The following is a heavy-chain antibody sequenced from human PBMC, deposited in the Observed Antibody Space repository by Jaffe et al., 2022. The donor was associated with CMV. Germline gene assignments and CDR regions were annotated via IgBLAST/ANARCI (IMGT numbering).Heavy chain of an antibody. CDR2: IKSKIDGGTT. CDR3: TKGRAYYYYSMDV. CDR1: GFTFTNAW. D-gene: IGHD3-10*01. V-gene: IGHV3-15*01. Sequence: EVQLVESGGGLLKPGESLRLSCVASGFTFTNAWMSWVRQAPGKGLEWVGRIKSKIDGGTTDYGAPVKDRFTIFRDDSKNTLYLQINRLNTEDTAVYYCTKGRAYYYYSMDVWGQGTTVTVSS. J-gene: IGHJ6*02.